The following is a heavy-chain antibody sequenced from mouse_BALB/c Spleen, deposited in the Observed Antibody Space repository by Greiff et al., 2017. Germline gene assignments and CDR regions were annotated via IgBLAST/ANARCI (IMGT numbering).Heavy chain of an antibody. CDR2: IDPENGNT. D-gene: IGHD2-4*01. CDR1: GFNIKDYY. V-gene: IGHV14-1*02. Sequence: VHVKQSGAELVRPGALVKLSCKASGFNIKDYYMHWVKQRPEQGLEWIGWIDPENGNTIYDPKFQGKASITADTSSNTAYLQLSSLTSEDTAVYYCALIYYDYDRNYWGQGTTLTVSS. J-gene: IGHJ2*01. CDR3: ALIYYDYDRNY.